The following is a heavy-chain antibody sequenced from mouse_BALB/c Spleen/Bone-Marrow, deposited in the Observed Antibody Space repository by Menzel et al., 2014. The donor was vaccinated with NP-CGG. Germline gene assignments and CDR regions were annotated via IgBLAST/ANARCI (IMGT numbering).Heavy chain of an antibody. V-gene: IGHV5-9-4*01. J-gene: IGHJ4*01. D-gene: IGHD1-1*01. CDR2: ISSGGSYT. Sequence: EVMLVESGGGLVKPGGSLKLSCAASGFTFSSYAMSWVRQSPEKRLEWVAEISSGGSYTYYPDTVTGRFTISRDNAKNTLYLEMSSLRSEDTAMYYCARDYYGSSYAMGYWGQGTSVTVSS. CDR1: GFTFSSYA. CDR3: ARDYYGSSYAMGY.